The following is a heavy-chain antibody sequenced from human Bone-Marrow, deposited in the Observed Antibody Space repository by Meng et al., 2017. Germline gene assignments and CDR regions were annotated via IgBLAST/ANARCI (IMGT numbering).Heavy chain of an antibody. J-gene: IGHJ4*02. D-gene: IGHD1-7*01. CDR1: GYFISSDIW. CDR3: GRDQGRELINH. V-gene: IGHV4-4*02. CDR2: VYHRGDT. Sequence: QVQLQESGPGLVKPSGTLSHTCTVSGYFISSDIWWSWVRQPPGKGLEWVGEVYHRGDTNYNPSLKSRVDISVDKSKNQFYLSLFSVTAADTVVYYCGRDQGRELINHWGQGTLVTVSS.